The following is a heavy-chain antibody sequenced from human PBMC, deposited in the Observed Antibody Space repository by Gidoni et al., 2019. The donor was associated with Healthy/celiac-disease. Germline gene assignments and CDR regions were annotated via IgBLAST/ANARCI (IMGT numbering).Heavy chain of an antibody. CDR3: AREGYSSGSDAFDI. CDR1: GFPFSSYS. D-gene: IGHD6-19*01. V-gene: IGHV3-21*01. J-gene: IGHJ3*02. Sequence: EVQLVEPGGGLVKPGGCLRLSCAASGFPFSSYSMNWVRQAPGKGLECVSSISSSSSYIYYADSVKGRFTISRDNAKNSLYLQMNSLRAEDTAVYYCAREGYSSGSDAFDIWGQGTMVTVSS. CDR2: ISSSSSYI.